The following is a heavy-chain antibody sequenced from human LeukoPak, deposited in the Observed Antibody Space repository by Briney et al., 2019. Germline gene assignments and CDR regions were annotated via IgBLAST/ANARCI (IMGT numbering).Heavy chain of an antibody. Sequence: ASVKVSRKASGYDFVNYGISWVRQAPGQGLEWMGWRSIYNGNTDYKLQGRVTMTTDTSTSTAYMEVRSLRSDDTDVYYCARGGPFPSGSSSREYYLDYWGQGTLVTVSS. CDR2: RSIYNGNT. D-gene: IGHD6-6*01. J-gene: IGHJ4*02. V-gene: IGHV1-18*01. CDR1: GYDFVNYG. CDR3: ARGGPFPSGSSSREYYLDY.